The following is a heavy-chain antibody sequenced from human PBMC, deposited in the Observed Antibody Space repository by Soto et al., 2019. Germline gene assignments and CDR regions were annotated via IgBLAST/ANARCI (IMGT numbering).Heavy chain of an antibody. V-gene: IGHV1-2*02. CDR2: INPNSGGT. CDR1: GYTFNEYY. J-gene: IGHJ6*02. CDR3: ARSLGRGGDYFYGMDV. Sequence: QVQLVQSGAEVKKPGASVKVSCKTSGYTFNEYYIHWMRQVPGQGPEWMGWINPNSGGTKYAKNFQGGITMTGATAVGTAYLELRRQRSDDTAVYYCARSLGRGGDYFYGMDVWGQGTAVTVSS. D-gene: IGHD3-10*01.